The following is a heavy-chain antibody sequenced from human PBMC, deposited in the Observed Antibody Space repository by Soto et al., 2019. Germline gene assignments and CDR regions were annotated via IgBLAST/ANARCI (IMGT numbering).Heavy chain of an antibody. CDR1: GGPITTTTW. CDR3: APLTISYTWGV. CDR2: LHHDGTT. V-gene: IGHV4-4*02. J-gene: IGHJ6*02. D-gene: IGHD3-16*01. Sequence: QVQLQESGPGLVKPSETLSLTCAVSGGPITTTTWWAWVRLPPGKGLEWIGELHHDGTTNYNPSLDSRITMSLDKSTNHFSLTRTSVTAADTALYYCAPLTISYTWGVWGRGTTVTVSS.